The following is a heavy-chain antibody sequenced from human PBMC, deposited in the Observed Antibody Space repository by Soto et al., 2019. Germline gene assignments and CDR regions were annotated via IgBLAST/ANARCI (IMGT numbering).Heavy chain of an antibody. CDR2: MYFGGSV. CDR1: GASVSHGY. D-gene: IGHD3-22*01. J-gene: IGHJ5*02. V-gene: IGHV4-59*02. Sequence: QMQLQASGPGLVKPSETLSLTCNVSGASVSHGYWSWIRQPPGKVLEWIGFMYFGGSVNYNPSLTSRATLSVETSKNQFSMQLTSVTASDTAVYYCARSYYDSTGFAVDPWGQGTLGTFSS. CDR3: ARSYYDSTGFAVDP.